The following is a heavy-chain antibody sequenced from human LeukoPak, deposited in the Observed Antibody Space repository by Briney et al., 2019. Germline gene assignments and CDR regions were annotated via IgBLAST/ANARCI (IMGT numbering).Heavy chain of an antibody. J-gene: IGHJ4*02. CDR2: INHSGGT. D-gene: IGHD3-22*01. Sequence: SETLSLTCAVYGGSFSGYYWSWIRQLPGKGLEWIGEINHSGGTNYNPSLKSRVTISVDTSKNQFSLKLTSVTAADTAVYYCARGDYYDSSGFLDYWGQGTLVTVSS. CDR1: GGSFSGYY. CDR3: ARGDYYDSSGFLDY. V-gene: IGHV4-34*01.